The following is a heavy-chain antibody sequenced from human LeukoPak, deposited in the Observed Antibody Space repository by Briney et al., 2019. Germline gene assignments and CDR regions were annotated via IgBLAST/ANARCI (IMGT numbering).Heavy chain of an antibody. CDR3: TTDPNAYYDFWSGYSRFDP. CDR2: IKSKTDGGTT. J-gene: IGHJ5*02. D-gene: IGHD3-3*01. V-gene: IGHV3-15*01. Sequence: GRSLRPSCAASGFTFSDYYISWIRQAPGKGLEWVGRIKSKTDGGTTDYAAPVKGRFTISRDDSKNTLYLQMNSLKTEDTAVYYCTTDPNAYYDFWSGYSRFDPWGQGTLVTVSS. CDR1: GFTFSDYY.